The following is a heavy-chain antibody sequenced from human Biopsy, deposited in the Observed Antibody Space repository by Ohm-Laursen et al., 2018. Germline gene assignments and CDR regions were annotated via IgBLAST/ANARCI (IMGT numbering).Heavy chain of an antibody. CDR1: GIPFSSSG. CDR3: ARDSTINTVTTADY. Sequence: SLRLSCAATGIPFSSSGMHWVRQAPGKGLEWLSFVQYDGRTTYYADSVKGRFTISRDNSKNTVYLQMNSLRAEDTAIYYCARDSTINTVTTADYWGQGTLVTVSS. CDR2: VQYDGRTT. D-gene: IGHD4-11*01. V-gene: IGHV3-33*05. J-gene: IGHJ4*02.